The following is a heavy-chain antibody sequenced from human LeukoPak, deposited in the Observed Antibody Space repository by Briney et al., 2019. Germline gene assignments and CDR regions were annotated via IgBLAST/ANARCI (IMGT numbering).Heavy chain of an antibody. V-gene: IGHV3-53*01. J-gene: IGHJ6*04. Sequence: GGSLRLSCAASGFTVSSNYMSWVRQAPGKGLEWVSVIHSDGRTYYADSVKGRFTISRDNSKNTPHLQMNSLRAEDTAVYYCAREDVDYYDSSGYLDVWGKGTTVTVSS. CDR2: IHSDGRT. CDR1: GFTVSSNY. D-gene: IGHD3-22*01. CDR3: AREDVDYYDSSGYLDV.